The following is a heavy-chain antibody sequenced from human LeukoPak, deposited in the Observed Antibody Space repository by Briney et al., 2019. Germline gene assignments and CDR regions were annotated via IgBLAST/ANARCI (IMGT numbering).Heavy chain of an antibody. CDR2: ITPIFGTA. D-gene: IGHD3-22*01. Sequence: ASVKVACKASGGTFSSYAISWVRQAPGQGLEWMGGITPIFGTANYAQKFQGRVTITADESTSTAYMELSSLRSEDTAVYYCARGYYYDSSGSVGAFDIWGQGTMVTVSS. J-gene: IGHJ3*02. CDR3: ARGYYYDSSGSVGAFDI. CDR1: GGTFSSYA. V-gene: IGHV1-69*13.